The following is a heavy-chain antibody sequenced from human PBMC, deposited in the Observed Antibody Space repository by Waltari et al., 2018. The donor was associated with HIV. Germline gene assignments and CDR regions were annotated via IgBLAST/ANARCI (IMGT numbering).Heavy chain of an antibody. Sequence: EQSGGGLVRPGGSLTLSCVGLGLSLNDYGVNGVRQVPGKGLGWLSSISRDNHYVHYVDSVEGRFTICRDNARNSVYLQVTTLTLEDTAVYYCATMGQLWPAGVYWGRGDIVTVSS. CDR1: GLSLNDYG. D-gene: IGHD6-13*01. CDR3: ATMGQLWPAGVY. J-gene: IGHJ4*02. V-gene: IGHV3-21*04. CDR2: ISRDNHYV.